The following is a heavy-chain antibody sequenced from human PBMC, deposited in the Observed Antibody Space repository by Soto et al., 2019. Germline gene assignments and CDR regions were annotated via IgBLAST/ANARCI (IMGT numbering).Heavy chain of an antibody. CDR1: GFTFSSYS. CDR3: ARDVGGYDTYYYFDY. Sequence: GESLKISCAASGFTFSSYSMNWVRQAPGKGLEWVSYISSSSSTIYYADSVKGRFTISRDNAKNSLYLQMNSLRDEDTAVYYCARDVGGYDTYYYFDYWGQGTLVTVSS. J-gene: IGHJ4*02. CDR2: ISSSSSTI. V-gene: IGHV3-48*02. D-gene: IGHD5-12*01.